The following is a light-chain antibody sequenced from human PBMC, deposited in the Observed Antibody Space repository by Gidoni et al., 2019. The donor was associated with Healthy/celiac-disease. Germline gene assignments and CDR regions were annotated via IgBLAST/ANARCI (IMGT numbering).Light chain of an antibody. J-gene: IGKJ4*01. Sequence: EILFTQSPATLSLSPGERATLSCRASQSVSSYLAWYQQKPGQAPRLLIYDASNRATGIPARCSGSGSGTDFTLTISSLEPEDFAVYYCQQRSNWPPLTFGGGTKVEIK. CDR2: DAS. V-gene: IGKV3-11*01. CDR3: QQRSNWPPLT. CDR1: QSVSSY.